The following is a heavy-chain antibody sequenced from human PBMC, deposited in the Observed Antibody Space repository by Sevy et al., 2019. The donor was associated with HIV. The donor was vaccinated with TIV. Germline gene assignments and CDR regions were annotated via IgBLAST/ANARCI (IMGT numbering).Heavy chain of an antibody. CDR2: LSFGCGEI. Sequence: GGSLRLSCAASGFTFSKYSMSWVRQPPGKGLEWVSTLSFGCGEINYADSVKGRFTISRVNSKSTVYLQMNNLRTEDTAVYYCASGGCTKPHDYWGQGTLVTVSS. CDR1: GFTFSKYS. CDR3: ASGGCTKPHDY. D-gene: IGHD2-8*01. V-gene: IGHV3-23*01. J-gene: IGHJ4*02.